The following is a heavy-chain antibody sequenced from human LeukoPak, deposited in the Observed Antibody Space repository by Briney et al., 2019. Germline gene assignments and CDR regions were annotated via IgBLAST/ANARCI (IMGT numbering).Heavy chain of an antibody. V-gene: IGHV3-53*01. Sequence: GGSLRLSCAASGFTFNNYWMSWVRQAPGEGLEWVSFIYSDNTHYSDSVKGRFTISRDNSKNTLYLQMNSLRAEDTAVYYCARRAGAYSHPYDYWGQGTLVTVSS. CDR3: ARRAGAYSHPYDY. D-gene: IGHD4/OR15-4a*01. CDR2: IYSDNT. J-gene: IGHJ4*02. CDR1: GFTFNNYW.